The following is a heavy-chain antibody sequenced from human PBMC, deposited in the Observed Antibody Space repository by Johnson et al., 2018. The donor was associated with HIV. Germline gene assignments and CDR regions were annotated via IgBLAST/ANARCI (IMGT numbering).Heavy chain of an antibody. CDR2: VWYDGRSH. V-gene: IGHV3-33*01. CDR3: ASASTVVDAFDI. J-gene: IGHJ3*02. D-gene: IGHD4-23*01. CDR1: GFTFSTYG. Sequence: VQLVESGGGVVQPGRSLRLSCAASGFTFSTYGMHWVRQAPGKGLEWVAVVWYDGRSHYYADSVKGRFTISRDNSKNTLYLQMNSLRAEDTAVYYCASASTVVDAFDIWGQGTMVTVSS.